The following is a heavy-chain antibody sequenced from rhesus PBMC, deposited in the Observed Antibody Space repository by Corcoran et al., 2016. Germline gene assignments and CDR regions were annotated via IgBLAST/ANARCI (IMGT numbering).Heavy chain of an antibody. CDR1: GYTFTDYY. Sequence: EVQLVQSGAEVKKPGASVKISCKASGYTFTDYYLHWVRQAPGKGLEWIELCEPEDGEAIHAQKFQATVTNTADTSTNTAYMELGSLRSEDTAVYYCATVSNYAAFDFWGQGLRVTVSS. J-gene: IGHJ3*01. CDR2: CEPEDGEA. D-gene: IGHD4-23*01. CDR3: ATVSNYAAFDF. V-gene: IGHV1-111*02.